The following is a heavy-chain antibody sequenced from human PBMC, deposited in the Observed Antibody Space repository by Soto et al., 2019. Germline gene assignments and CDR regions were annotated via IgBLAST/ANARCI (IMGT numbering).Heavy chain of an antibody. D-gene: IGHD1-20*01. CDR1: GFTFSNYW. CDR2: IHSDGAYA. J-gene: IGHJ4*02. Sequence: EVQLVESGGGLVQPGGSLRLSCAASGFTFSNYWMHWVRQVPGKGLMWVSRIHSDGAYATYADSVKGRFTISRDNARNTLHLEMNSLGVEDTAVYYRARFAFITAGDCWGQGALVTVSS. V-gene: IGHV3-74*01. CDR3: ARFAFITAGDC.